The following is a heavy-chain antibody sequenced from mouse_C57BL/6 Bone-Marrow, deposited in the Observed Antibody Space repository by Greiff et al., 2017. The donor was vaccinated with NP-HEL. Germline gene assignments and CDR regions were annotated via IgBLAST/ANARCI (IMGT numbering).Heavy chain of an antibody. Sequence: VQLVESGPGLVAPSPSLSITCTVSGFSLTSYAISWVRQPPGKGLEWLGVIWPGGGTNYNSALKSRLSISKDNSKSQVFLKMNSLQTDDTARYYSARNLLRWYFDVWGTGTTVTVSS. V-gene: IGHV2-9-1*01. J-gene: IGHJ1*03. CDR1: GFSLTSYA. CDR2: IWPGGGT. CDR3: ARNLLRWYFDV. D-gene: IGHD1-1*01.